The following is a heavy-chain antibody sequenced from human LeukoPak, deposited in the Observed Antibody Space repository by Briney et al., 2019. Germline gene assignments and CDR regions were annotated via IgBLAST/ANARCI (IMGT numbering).Heavy chain of an antibody. J-gene: IGHJ5*02. D-gene: IGHD2-15*01. CDR1: GFTFSSYA. V-gene: IGHV3-23*01. CDR3: ARYCSGGRCYSGLDP. Sequence: GGSLRLSYAASGFTFSSYAMTWVRQAPGKGLEWVSAITDSTYFADSVKGRFTISRDSSKNTVYLQMNSLRAEDTAVYYCARYCSGGRCYSGLDPWGQGALVTVSS. CDR2: ITDST.